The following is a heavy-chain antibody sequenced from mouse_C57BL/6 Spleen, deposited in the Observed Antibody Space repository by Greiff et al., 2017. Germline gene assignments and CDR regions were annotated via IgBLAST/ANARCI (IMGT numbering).Heavy chain of an antibody. CDR1: GYTFTDYY. CDR2: INPNNGGT. V-gene: IGHV1-26*01. CDR3: ARPEGYDKYFDV. Sequence: EVKLQQSGPELVKPGASVKISCKASGYTFTDYYMNWVKQSHGKSLEWIGDINPNNGGTSYNQKFKGKATLTVDKSSSTAYMELRSLTSEDSAVYYCARPEGYDKYFDVWGTGTTVTVSS. J-gene: IGHJ1*03. D-gene: IGHD2-2*01.